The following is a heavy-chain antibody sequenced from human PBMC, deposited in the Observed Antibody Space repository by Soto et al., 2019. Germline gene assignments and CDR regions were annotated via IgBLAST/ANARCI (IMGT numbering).Heavy chain of an antibody. Sequence: ASVKVSCKASGNTFTNYYIHWVRQAPGQGLEWMGWITTDKGKTNYAQKFQGRVTMTTDTSTSTAYMELRSLRSDDTAVYYCATRSPAFDYWGQGTLVTVSS. CDR1: GNTFTNYY. V-gene: IGHV1-18*04. J-gene: IGHJ4*02. CDR3: ATRSPAFDY. CDR2: ITTDKGKT.